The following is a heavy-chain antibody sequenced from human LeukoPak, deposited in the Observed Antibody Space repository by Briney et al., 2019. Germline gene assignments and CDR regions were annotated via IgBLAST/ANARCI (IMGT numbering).Heavy chain of an antibody. J-gene: IGHJ4*02. Sequence: SETLSLTCAVSGGSISSGGYSWSWIRQPPGKGLEWIGYIYHSGSTYYNPSLKSRVTISVDRSKNQFSLKLGSVTAADTAVYYCARQHGSSSWYPYFDYWGQGTLVTVSS. CDR2: IYHSGST. CDR3: ARQHGSSSWYPYFDY. D-gene: IGHD6-13*01. CDR1: GGSISSGGYS. V-gene: IGHV4-30-2*01.